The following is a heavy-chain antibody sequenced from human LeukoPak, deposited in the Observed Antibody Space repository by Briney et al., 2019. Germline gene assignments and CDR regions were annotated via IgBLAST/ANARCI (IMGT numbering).Heavy chain of an antibody. J-gene: IGHJ4*02. Sequence: GGSLRLSCTASGFTFGDYAMSWFRQAPGKGLEWVGFIRSKAYGGTTEYAASVKGRFTISRDDSKSIAYLQMNSLKTEDTAVYYCTRSGYSSSWSFDYWGQGTLVTVSS. CDR3: TRSGYSSSWSFDY. V-gene: IGHV3-49*03. CDR1: GFTFGDYA. CDR2: IRSKAYGGTT. D-gene: IGHD6-13*01.